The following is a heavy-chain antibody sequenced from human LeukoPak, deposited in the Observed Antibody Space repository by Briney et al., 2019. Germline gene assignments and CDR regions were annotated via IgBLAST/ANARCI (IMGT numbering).Heavy chain of an antibody. CDR1: GYTFTSYG. J-gene: IGHJ5*02. D-gene: IGHD2-2*01. CDR2: ISAYNGNT. CDR3: ARSYSSRSTSRWDPTGTWFDP. V-gene: IGHV1-18*01. Sequence: ASVKVSCKASGYTFTSYGISWVRQAPGQGLEWMGWISAYNGNTNYAQKLQGRVTMTSDTSTSTAYMELRSLRSDDTAVYYCARSYSSRSTSRWDPTGTWFDPWGQGTLVTVSS.